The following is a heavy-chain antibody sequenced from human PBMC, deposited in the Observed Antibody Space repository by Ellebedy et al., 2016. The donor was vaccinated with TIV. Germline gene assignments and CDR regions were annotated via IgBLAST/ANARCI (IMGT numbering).Heavy chain of an antibody. D-gene: IGHD6-19*01. CDR3: ETQQWLGVARYYFDY. J-gene: IGHJ4*02. CDR2: IRDRGDST. Sequence: GESLKISCAASGFRFSSYAMGWVRQAPGKGLEWVSSIRDRGDSTYYAESVKGRFTISRVNSKNTLYLQINSLRAEDTAMYYCETQQWLGVARYYFDYWGQGTLVTVSS. V-gene: IGHV3-23*01. CDR1: GFRFSSYA.